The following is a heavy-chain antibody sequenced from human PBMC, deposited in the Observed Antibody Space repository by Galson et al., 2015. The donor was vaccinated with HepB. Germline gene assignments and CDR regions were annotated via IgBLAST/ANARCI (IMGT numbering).Heavy chain of an antibody. CDR3: ARASWDGSSWYSPNYYCGMDV. CDR1: GYTFTSYG. D-gene: IGHD6-13*01. Sequence: SVKVSCKASGYTFTSYGISWVRQAPGQGLEWMGWISAYNGNTNYAQKLQGRVTMTTDTSTSTAYMELRSLRSDDTAVYYCARASWDGSSWYSPNYYCGMDVWGQGTTVTVSS. V-gene: IGHV1-18*04. CDR2: ISAYNGNT. J-gene: IGHJ6*02.